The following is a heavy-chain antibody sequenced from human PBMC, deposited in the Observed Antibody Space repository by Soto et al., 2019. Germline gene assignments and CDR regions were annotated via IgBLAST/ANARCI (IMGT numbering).Heavy chain of an antibody. Sequence: QVQLMQSGAEVKKPGASVRVSCKTSGYSFSNYRVAWVRQAPGQGLEWMGWISGYNENTNSAQHLQDRITMTTDTFMSTAYMEMRSLRSDDTAIYYCARDVWGTAAAGSYYFDYWGQGTVVTVSS. J-gene: IGHJ4*02. CDR2: ISGYNENT. D-gene: IGHD6-25*01. CDR3: ARDVWGTAAAGSYYFDY. CDR1: GYSFSNYR. V-gene: IGHV1-18*01.